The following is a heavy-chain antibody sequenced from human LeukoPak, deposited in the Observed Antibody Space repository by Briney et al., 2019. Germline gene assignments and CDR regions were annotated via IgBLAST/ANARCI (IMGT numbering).Heavy chain of an antibody. Sequence: GGSLRLSCAASGFTFSSYWMTWVRQAPGKGLEWVANIQQDGSEKYYVDSVKGRFTISRDNAKNSLYLQMNSLRAEDTAVYYCARLGGYGSYYFDYWGQGTLVTVSS. CDR1: GFTFSSYW. V-gene: IGHV3-7*01. J-gene: IGHJ4*02. D-gene: IGHD5-12*01. CDR3: ARLGGYGSYYFDY. CDR2: IQQDGSEK.